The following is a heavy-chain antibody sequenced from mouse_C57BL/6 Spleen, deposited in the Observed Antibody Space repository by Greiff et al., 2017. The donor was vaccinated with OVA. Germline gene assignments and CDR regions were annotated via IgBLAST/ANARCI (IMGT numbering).Heavy chain of an antibody. D-gene: IGHD1-1*01. Sequence: VQLQQPGAELVKPGASVKLSCKASGYTFTSYWMQWVKQRPGQGLEWIGEIDPSDSYTNYNQKFKGKATLTVDTSYSTAYLKLSSLTSQDSAVYYSSITGLITSVFADSSAMDYWGQGTSVTVSS. CDR3: SITGLITSVFADSSAMDY. V-gene: IGHV1-50*01. CDR1: GYTFTSYW. J-gene: IGHJ4*01. CDR2: IDPSDSYT.